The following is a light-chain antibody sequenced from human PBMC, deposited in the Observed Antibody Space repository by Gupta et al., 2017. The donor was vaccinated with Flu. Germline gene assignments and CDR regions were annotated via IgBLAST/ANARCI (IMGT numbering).Light chain of an antibody. CDR2: SDN. Sequence: PPPLLSYSDNNRPSGISDRFSAPQSVNPASLPLPGLQPEDEADYFCSAWDTSLSAQVFGGGTKLTVL. CDR3: SAWDTSLSAQV. V-gene: IGLV10-54*04. J-gene: IGLJ3*02.